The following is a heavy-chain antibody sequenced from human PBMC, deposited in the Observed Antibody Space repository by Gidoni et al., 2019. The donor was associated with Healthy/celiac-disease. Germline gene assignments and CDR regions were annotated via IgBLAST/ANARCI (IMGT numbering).Heavy chain of an antibody. J-gene: IGHJ3*02. D-gene: IGHD3-10*01. CDR1: GASISSGGYY. CDR2: IYYSGST. V-gene: IGHV4-31*03. CDR3: ARDRITMVRGVILNPDAFDI. Sequence: QVQLQESGPGLVKPSQTLSLPCTVSGASISSGGYYWSWIRQHPGKGLEWIGYIYYSGSTYYNPSLKSRVTISVDTSKNQFSLKLSSVTAADTAVYYCARDRITMVRGVILNPDAFDIWGQGTMVTVSS.